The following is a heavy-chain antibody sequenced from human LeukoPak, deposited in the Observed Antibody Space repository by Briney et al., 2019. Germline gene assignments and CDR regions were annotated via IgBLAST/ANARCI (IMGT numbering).Heavy chain of an antibody. Sequence: SETLSLTCTVSGGSISSSYYYWGWIRQPPGKGLEWIGTIYYSGSTYYNPSLKSRVTISEDTSKNQFSLKLSSVTAADTAVYYCTFNLGSGSYAFDIWDQGTMVTVSS. V-gene: IGHV4-39*07. J-gene: IGHJ3*02. CDR1: GGSISSSYYY. CDR2: IYYSGST. D-gene: IGHD3-10*01. CDR3: TFNLGSGSYAFDI.